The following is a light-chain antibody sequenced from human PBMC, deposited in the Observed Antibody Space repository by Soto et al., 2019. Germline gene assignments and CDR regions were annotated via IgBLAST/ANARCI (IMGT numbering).Light chain of an antibody. CDR1: QSVSSN. CDR3: QQYNNWPT. V-gene: IGKV3-15*01. CDR2: GAS. Sequence: EIVMTQSPATLSVSPGERATLSCRASQSVSSNLAWYQQKPGQAPRLLIYGASTRATGIPARFSGSGSGTEFTLTISSLQSEDVAVYCCQQYNNWPTFGPGTKVDIK. J-gene: IGKJ3*01.